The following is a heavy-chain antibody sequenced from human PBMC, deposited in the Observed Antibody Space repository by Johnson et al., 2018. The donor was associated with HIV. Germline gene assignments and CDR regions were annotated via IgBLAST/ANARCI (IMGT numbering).Heavy chain of an antibody. CDR2: IRYDGSNK. CDR1: GFTFSSYG. CDR3: ASAAAGIETDAFDI. D-gene: IGHD6-13*01. J-gene: IGHJ3*02. Sequence: QVQLVESGGGVVQPGRSLRLSCAASGFTFSSYGMHWVRQAPGKGLEWVAFIRYDGSNKYYADSVKGRFTISRDNAKNSLYLQMNSLRAEDTAVYYCASAAAGIETDAFDIWGQGTMVTVSS. V-gene: IGHV3-33*03.